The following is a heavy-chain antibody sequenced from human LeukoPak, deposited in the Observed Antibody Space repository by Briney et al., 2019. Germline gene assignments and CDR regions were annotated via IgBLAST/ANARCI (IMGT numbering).Heavy chain of an antibody. D-gene: IGHD7-27*01. CDR2: IYHSGST. Sequence: PSETLCLTCAVSGYSISSGYYWGWIRQPPGKGLEWIGSIYHSGSTYYNPSLKSRVTISVDTSKNQFSLKLSSVTPADTAVYYCAREGWGSVYAFDIWGQGTMVTVSS. CDR3: AREGWGSVYAFDI. J-gene: IGHJ3*02. CDR1: GYSISSGYY. V-gene: IGHV4-38-2*02.